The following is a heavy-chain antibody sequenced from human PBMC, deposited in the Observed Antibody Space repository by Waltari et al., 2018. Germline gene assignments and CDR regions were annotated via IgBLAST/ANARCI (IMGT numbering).Heavy chain of an antibody. Sequence: QVQLVQSGAEVKKPGSSVKVSCKASGGTFSSYAISWVRQAPGQGLEWMGRIIPIFGTANYAQKFQGRVTITADKSTSTAYMELSRLRSDDTAVYYCARDSEGGATSGWFDPWGQGTLVTVSS. CDR3: ARDSEGGATSGWFDP. V-gene: IGHV1-69*08. CDR2: IIPIFGTA. CDR1: GGTFSSYA. J-gene: IGHJ5*02. D-gene: IGHD1-26*01.